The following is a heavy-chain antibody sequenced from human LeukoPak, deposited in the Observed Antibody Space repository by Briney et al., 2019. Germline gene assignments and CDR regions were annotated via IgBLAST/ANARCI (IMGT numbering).Heavy chain of an antibody. CDR2: INHSGST. CDR3: ARGFDSSGYYSGFQFDP. D-gene: IGHD3-22*01. V-gene: IGHV4-34*01. J-gene: IGHJ5*02. Sequence: SETLSLTCAVYGGSFSGHYWSWIRQPPGKGLEWIGEINHSGSTNYNPSLKSRVTISVDTSKNQFSLKLSSVTAADTAVYYCARGFDSSGYYSGFQFDPWGQGTLVTVSS. CDR1: GGSFSGHY.